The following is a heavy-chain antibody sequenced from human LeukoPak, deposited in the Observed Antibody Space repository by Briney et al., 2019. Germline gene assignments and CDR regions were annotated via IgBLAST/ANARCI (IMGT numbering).Heavy chain of an antibody. CDR2: ISGSGGST. Sequence: GGSLRLSCAASGFTFSSYAMSWVRQAPGKGLEWVSAISGSGGSTYYADSVKGRFTISRDNSKNTLYLQMNGLRAEDTAVYYCAKALVDYYYGMDVWGQGTTVTVSS. V-gene: IGHV3-23*01. D-gene: IGHD6-6*01. J-gene: IGHJ6*02. CDR1: GFTFSSYA. CDR3: AKALVDYYYGMDV.